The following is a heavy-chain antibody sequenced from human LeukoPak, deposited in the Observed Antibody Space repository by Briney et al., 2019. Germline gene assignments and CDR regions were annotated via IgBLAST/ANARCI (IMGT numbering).Heavy chain of an antibody. D-gene: IGHD3-10*01. CDR2: LHYSGIT. Sequence: PSETLSLTCTVSGGXITSYYCSWIRQPPGKGLEWIGNLHYSGITNYKPSFKSRVTISLDTPKNQFSLKLSSVTAADTAVYYCANSYGSGSRFDFWGQGTLVTVSS. CDR1: GGXITSYY. V-gene: IGHV4-59*01. CDR3: ANSYGSGSRFDF. J-gene: IGHJ4*02.